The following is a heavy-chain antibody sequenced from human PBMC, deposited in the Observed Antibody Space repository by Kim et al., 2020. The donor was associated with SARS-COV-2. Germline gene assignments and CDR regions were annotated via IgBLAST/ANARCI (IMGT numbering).Heavy chain of an antibody. CDR3: ARGSSFY. V-gene: IGHV1-2*06. CDR1: GYIFTDYY. J-gene: IGHJ4*02. Sequence: ASVKVSCKASGYIFTDYYIHWVRQAPGRGLEWMGQINSNTGGANYARRFQGRVTMTRDTSITTTYMELSGLTSDDTALYYRARGSSFYWGQGTVVSVSS. D-gene: IGHD3-16*02. CDR2: INSNTGGA.